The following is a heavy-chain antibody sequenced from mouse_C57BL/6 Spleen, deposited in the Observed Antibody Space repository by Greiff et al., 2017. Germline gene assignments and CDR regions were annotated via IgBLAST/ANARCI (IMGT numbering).Heavy chain of an antibody. CDR1: GYTFTDYY. Sequence: VQLQQSGPVLVKPGASVKMSCKASGYTFTDYYMNWVKQSHGKSLEWIGVINPYNGGTSYNQKFKGKATLTVDKSSSTAYMELNSLTSEDSAVYYCARGDSNYDEVPWFAYWGQGTLVTVSA. D-gene: IGHD2-5*01. J-gene: IGHJ3*01. CDR3: ARGDSNYDEVPWFAY. CDR2: INPYNGGT. V-gene: IGHV1-19*01.